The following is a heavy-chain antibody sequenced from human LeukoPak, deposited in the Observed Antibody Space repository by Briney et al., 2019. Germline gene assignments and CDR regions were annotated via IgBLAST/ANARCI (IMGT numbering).Heavy chain of an antibody. Sequence: PGGSLRLSCAVSGFTFSSYWMTWVRQAPGRGLEGVAHIKHDGSEKFYVDSVKGRFTISRANAKNSLCLQMNSLRAEDTAVYYCARPMMGIPETIDCWGQGTLVTVSS. CDR1: GFTFSSYW. V-gene: IGHV3-7*01. CDR2: IKHDGSEK. CDR3: ARPMMGIPETIDC. D-gene: IGHD1-14*01. J-gene: IGHJ4*02.